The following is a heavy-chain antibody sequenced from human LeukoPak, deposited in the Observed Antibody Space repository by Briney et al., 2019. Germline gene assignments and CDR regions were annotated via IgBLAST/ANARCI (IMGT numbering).Heavy chain of an antibody. CDR1: GFTFSSDS. Sequence: PGGSLRLSCAASGFTFSSDSINWVRQAPGKGLEWVSSISSSSSYIYYADSVKGRFTISRDNAKNSLYLQMNSLRAEDTAVYYCARDRYDSSDYYYYYMDVWGKGTTVTVSS. D-gene: IGHD3-22*01. V-gene: IGHV3-21*01. CDR3: ARDRYDSSDYYYYYMDV. CDR2: ISSSSSYI. J-gene: IGHJ6*03.